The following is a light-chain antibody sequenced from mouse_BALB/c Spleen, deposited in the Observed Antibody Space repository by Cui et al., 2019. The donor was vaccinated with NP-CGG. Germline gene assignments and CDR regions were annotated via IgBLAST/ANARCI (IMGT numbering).Light chain of an antibody. Sequence: QAVVTQEPALTTSTGETVTLTCRSSIGAVTTSNYANWVQEKPDHLFTGLIGGTNNRPPGVPARFSGSLIGDKAALTITGAQTEDEAIYFCALWYSNHWVFGGGTKLTVL. CDR1: IGAVTTSNY. CDR3: ALWYSNHWV. CDR2: GTN. J-gene: IGLJ1*01. V-gene: IGLV1*01.